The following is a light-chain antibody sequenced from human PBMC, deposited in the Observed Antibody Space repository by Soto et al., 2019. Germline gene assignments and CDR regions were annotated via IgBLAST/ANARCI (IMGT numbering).Light chain of an antibody. CDR2: KAS. CDR3: QQYHIYSGT. Sequence: DIQMTQSPSTLSASVGDRVTITCRASQTIDSWLAWYQQRPGKPPNLLIYKASTLASGAPSRFSGSGSGTEFTLTINSLQPDDFATYYCQQYHIYSGTFGQGTKVETK. V-gene: IGKV1-5*03. CDR1: QTIDSW. J-gene: IGKJ1*01.